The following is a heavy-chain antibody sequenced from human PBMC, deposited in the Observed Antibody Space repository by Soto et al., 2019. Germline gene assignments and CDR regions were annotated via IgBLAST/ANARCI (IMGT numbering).Heavy chain of an antibody. Sequence: PSETLSLTCTASGGSISSYYWSWIRQPPGKGLEWIGYIYYSGSTNYNPSLKSRVTISVDTSKNQFSLKLSSVTAADTAVYYCAATMVRGVYYYYGMDVWGQGTTVT. CDR2: IYYSGST. CDR1: GGSISSYY. V-gene: IGHV4-59*01. D-gene: IGHD3-10*01. CDR3: AATMVRGVYYYYGMDV. J-gene: IGHJ6*02.